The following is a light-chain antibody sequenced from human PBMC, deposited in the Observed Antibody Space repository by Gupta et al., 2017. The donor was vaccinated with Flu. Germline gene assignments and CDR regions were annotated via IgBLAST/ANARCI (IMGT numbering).Light chain of an antibody. J-gene: IGKJ1*01. CDR2: LAS. CDR3: MQTLPAPWT. CDR1: QSLNRLNTLDY. V-gene: IGKV2-28*01. Sequence: IVWTQSPMSLVVSPGEAAAISCKYSQSLNRLNTLDYVDWYLQRPGQSPQLLRFLASVPAPGVPDRFSGSGSGTDFTLRISNFEPEDAGIYYFMQTLPAPWTFGQGTKVE.